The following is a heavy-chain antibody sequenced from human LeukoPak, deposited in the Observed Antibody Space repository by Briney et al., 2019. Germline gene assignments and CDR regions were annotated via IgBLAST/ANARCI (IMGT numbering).Heavy chain of an antibody. D-gene: IGHD4-17*01. CDR3: ARGHSPVTPDAFDI. CDR2: IYYSGST. CDR1: GGSISSGDYY. Sequence: SQTLSLTCTVSGGSISSGDYYWSWIRQPPGKGLEWIGYIYYSGSTNYNPSLKSRVTISADTSKNQFSLKLSSVTAADTAVYYCARGHSPVTPDAFDIWGQGTMVTVSS. J-gene: IGHJ3*02. V-gene: IGHV4-30-4*01.